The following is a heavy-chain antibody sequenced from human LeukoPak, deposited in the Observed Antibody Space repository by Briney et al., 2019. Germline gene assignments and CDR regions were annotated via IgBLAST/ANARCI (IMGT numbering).Heavy chain of an antibody. CDR3: ARNTYYYDNSAGTFDF. V-gene: IGHV1-18*01. Sequence: GGSLRLSCAASGFTFSSYGITWVRQAPGQGLEWMGWVSPYNGNTNYAQKVQGRVTMTTDTSTSTAYMELRSLRSDDTAVFYCARNTYYYDNSAGTFDFWGQGTLVTVSS. J-gene: IGHJ4*02. CDR2: VSPYNGNT. D-gene: IGHD3-22*01. CDR1: GFTFSSYG.